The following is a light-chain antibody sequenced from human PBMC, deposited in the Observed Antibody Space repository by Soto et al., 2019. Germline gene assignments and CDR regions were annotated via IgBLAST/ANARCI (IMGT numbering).Light chain of an antibody. CDR1: QSFSSTY. Sequence: EIVLTQSPGTLSLSPGERATLSCMASQSFSSTYLAWYQQKPGQAPRLIIYGASSRATGIPDRFSGGGSGTDFSLTISGLDPEDFAVYYCQQYSSSPITLGQGTRLEIK. J-gene: IGKJ5*01. V-gene: IGKV3-20*01. CDR2: GAS. CDR3: QQYSSSPIT.